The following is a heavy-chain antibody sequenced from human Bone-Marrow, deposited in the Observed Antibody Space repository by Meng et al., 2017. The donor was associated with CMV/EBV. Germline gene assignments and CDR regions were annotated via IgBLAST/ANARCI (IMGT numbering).Heavy chain of an antibody. CDR2: INPNSGGT. Sequence: ASVKVSCKASGYRFTGYYMHWVRQAPGQGLEWMGWINPNSGGTNYAQKFQGRVTMTRDTSISTAHMELSRLRSDDTAVYYCARRRYDYGDSRWFDPWGQGPLVTVYS. CDR3: ARRRYDYGDSRWFDP. V-gene: IGHV1-2*02. CDR1: GYRFTGYY. J-gene: IGHJ5*02. D-gene: IGHD4-17*01.